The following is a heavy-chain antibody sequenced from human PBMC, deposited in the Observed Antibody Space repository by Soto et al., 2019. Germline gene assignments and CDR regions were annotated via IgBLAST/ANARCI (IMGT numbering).Heavy chain of an antibody. V-gene: IGHV1-3*01. CDR1: GYTFTSYA. D-gene: IGHD2-21*01. Sequence: GASVKVSCKASGYTFTSYAMHWVRQAPGQRLEWMGWINAGNGNTKYSQKFQGRVTITRDTSASTAYMELSSLRSEDTAVYYCARGFPPMRYWYLDLWGRGTLVTASS. J-gene: IGHJ2*01. CDR2: INAGNGNT. CDR3: ARGFPPMRYWYLDL.